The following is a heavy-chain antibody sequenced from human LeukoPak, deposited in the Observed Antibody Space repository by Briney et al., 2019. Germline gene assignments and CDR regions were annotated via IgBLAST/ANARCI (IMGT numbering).Heavy chain of an antibody. V-gene: IGHV3-74*01. CDR1: GFTFSSYW. CDR3: ARAISPLFEY. CDR2: INSDGSST. D-gene: IGHD2-21*01. J-gene: IGHJ4*02. Sequence: GGSLRLSCAASGFTFSSYWMHWVRQAPGKGLVWVSRINSDGSSTSYADSVKGRFTISRDNARNSVSLQMNSLRAEDTAVYYCARAISPLFEYWGQGTVVTVSS.